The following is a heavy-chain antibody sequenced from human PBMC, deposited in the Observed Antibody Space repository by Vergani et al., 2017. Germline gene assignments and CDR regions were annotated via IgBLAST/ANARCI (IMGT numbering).Heavy chain of an antibody. Sequence: QVQLVQSGAEVKKPGASVKVSCKASGYTFTSYAMHWVRQAPGQGLEWMGGIIPIFGTANYAQKFQGRVTITADESTSTAYMELSSLRSEDTAVYYCARGDDYGDSYFDYWGQGTLVTVSS. D-gene: IGHD4-17*01. J-gene: IGHJ4*02. V-gene: IGHV1-69*13. CDR3: ARGDDYGDSYFDY. CDR2: IIPIFGTA. CDR1: GYTFTSYA.